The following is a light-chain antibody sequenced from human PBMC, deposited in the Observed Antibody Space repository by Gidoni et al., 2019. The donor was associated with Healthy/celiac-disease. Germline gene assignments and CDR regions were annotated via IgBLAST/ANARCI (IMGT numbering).Light chain of an antibody. CDR3: QAWDSSPL. CDR2: QDT. CDR1: KLGDKY. V-gene: IGLV3-1*01. Sequence: SYELTQPPSESVSPGQTASITCSGDKLGDKYACWYQQKPGQSPVLVIYQDTKRPSGIPGRFSGSNSGNTATLTISGTQAMDEADYYCQAWDSSPLFGGGTKLTVL. J-gene: IGLJ2*01.